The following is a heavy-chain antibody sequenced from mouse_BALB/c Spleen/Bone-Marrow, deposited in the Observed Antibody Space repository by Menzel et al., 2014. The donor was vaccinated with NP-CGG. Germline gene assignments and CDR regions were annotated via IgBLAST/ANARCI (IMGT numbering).Heavy chain of an antibody. J-gene: IGHJ2*01. CDR3: ARSNYYGSKDY. CDR1: GYTFTSYW. CDR2: INPSTGYT. Sequence: QVQLQQSGAELAKPGASVKMSCKASGYTFTSYWMHWVKQRPGQGLEWIGYINPSTGYTEYNQKFKDKATLTADKSSSTAYMQLSSLTSEDPAVYYCARSNYYGSKDYWGQGTTLTVSS. V-gene: IGHV1-7*01. D-gene: IGHD1-1*01.